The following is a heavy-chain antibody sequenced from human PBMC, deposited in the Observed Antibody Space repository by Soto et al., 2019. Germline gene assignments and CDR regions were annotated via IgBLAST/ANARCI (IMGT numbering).Heavy chain of an antibody. CDR3: AKDDKRGGSGDNYGMDV. Sequence: QVQLVEAGGGVVQPGRSLRLSCAASGFTFSSYGMHWVRQAPGKGLEWVAVISYVKRNTYYADSVKGRFTISRDNSKNTLFLQMNSLRAEDTALYYCAKDDKRGGSGDNYGMDVWGQGTAVTVSS. J-gene: IGHJ6*02. D-gene: IGHD3-10*01. V-gene: IGHV3-30*18. CDR2: ISYVKRNT. CDR1: GFTFSSYG.